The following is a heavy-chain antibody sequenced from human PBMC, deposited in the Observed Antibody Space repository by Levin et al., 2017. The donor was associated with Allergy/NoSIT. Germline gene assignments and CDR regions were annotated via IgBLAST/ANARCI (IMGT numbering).Heavy chain of an antibody. J-gene: IGHJ4*02. CDR2: IKPDGSDK. Sequence: GGSLRLSCAASGFTFSSFWMSWVRQAPGKGLEWVANIKPDGSDKHYADSVKGRFTISRDDAKSSLYLQMNNLRAEDTAVDYCARDFDGRDYWGQGTLVTVS. CDR1: GFTFSSFW. CDR3: ARDFDGRDY. V-gene: IGHV3-7*04. D-gene: IGHD1-14*01.